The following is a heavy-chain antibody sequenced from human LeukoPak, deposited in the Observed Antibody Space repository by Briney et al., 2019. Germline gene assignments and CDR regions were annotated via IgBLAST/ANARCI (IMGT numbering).Heavy chain of an antibody. CDR2: ISGSGGST. V-gene: IGHV3-23*01. Sequence: PGGSLRLSCAASGFTFSSYAMSWVRQAPGKGLEWVSAISGSGGSTYYADSVKGRFTISRDNSKNTLYLQMNSLRAEDTAVYYCAKAFKQQPAGEYFQHWGQGTLVTVSS. CDR1: GFTFSSYA. D-gene: IGHD6-13*01. J-gene: IGHJ1*01. CDR3: AKAFKQQPAGEYFQH.